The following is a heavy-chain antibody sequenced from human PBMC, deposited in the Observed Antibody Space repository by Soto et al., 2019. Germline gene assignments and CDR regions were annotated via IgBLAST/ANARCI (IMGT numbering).Heavy chain of an antibody. Sequence: QLQMQESGPGLVKPSQTLSLTCAVSGGSISIGGYSWSWIRQPQGKALEVIGYIYLSVITYINPILKSRVSIAVDRSKNQFSLMVRSVPVADTAVYYCARGTDYRGQGTLGIV. J-gene: IGHJ4*02. CDR1: GGSISIGGYS. CDR3: ARGTDY. V-gene: IGHV4-30-2*01. CDR2: IYLSVIT.